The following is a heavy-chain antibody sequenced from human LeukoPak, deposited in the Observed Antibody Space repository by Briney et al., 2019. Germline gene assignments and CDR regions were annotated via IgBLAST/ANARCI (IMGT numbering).Heavy chain of an antibody. D-gene: IGHD1-7*01. Sequence: SETLSLTCTVSGGSISSYYWSWIRQPPGKGLEWIGYIYTSGSTNYNPSLKSRVTISVDTSKNQFSLKLSSVTAADTAVYYCARQRITGTTPDKGTIHYYMDVWGKGTTVTVSS. V-gene: IGHV4-4*09. J-gene: IGHJ6*03. CDR1: GGSISSYY. CDR2: IYTSGST. CDR3: ARQRITGTTPDKGTIHYYMDV.